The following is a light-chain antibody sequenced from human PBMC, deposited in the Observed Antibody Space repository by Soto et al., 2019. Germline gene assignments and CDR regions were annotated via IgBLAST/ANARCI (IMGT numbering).Light chain of an antibody. CDR3: QQYNAYYS. Sequence: DIQMTQSPPTLPASAGGAVTITSRASQDISRWLAWYQQKPGKAPVLLIYDASTLQGGVPSRFRGTGSGTEFTLTISSLQPEDFATYYCQQYNAYYSFGQGTKVDIK. CDR2: DAS. J-gene: IGKJ2*03. V-gene: IGKV1-5*01. CDR1: QDISRW.